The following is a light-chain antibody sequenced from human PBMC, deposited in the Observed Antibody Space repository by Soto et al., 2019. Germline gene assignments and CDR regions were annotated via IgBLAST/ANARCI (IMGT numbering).Light chain of an antibody. CDR3: QSYDSSLSGYV. J-gene: IGLJ1*01. CDR2: GNS. Sequence: QSVLTQPHSVSGAPVQRVTISCTGSSSNIGAGYDVHWYQQLPGTAPKLLIYGNSNRPSGVPDRFSGSKSGTSASLAITGLQAEDEADYYCQSYDSSLSGYVFGTGTQLTVL. CDR1: SSNIGAGYD. V-gene: IGLV1-40*01.